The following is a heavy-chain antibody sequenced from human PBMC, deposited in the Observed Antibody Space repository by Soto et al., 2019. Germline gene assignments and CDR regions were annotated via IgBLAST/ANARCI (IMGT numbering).Heavy chain of an antibody. J-gene: IGHJ6*02. Sequence: GASVKVSCKASGYTFTSYAMHWVRQAPGQRLEWTGWINAGNGNTKYSQKFQGRVTITRDTSASTAYTELSSLRSEDTAVYYCARGGDESYYDILTGYRQTSYYYGMDVWGQGTTVTVSS. CDR3: ARGGDESYYDILTGYRQTSYYYGMDV. CDR1: GYTFTSYA. D-gene: IGHD3-9*01. CDR2: INAGNGNT. V-gene: IGHV1-3*01.